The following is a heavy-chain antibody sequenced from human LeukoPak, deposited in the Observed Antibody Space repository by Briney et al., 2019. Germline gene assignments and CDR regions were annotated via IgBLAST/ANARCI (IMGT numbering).Heavy chain of an antibody. Sequence: SVKVSCKASGGTFSSYAISWVRQAPGQGLEWMGRIIPILGIANYAQKFQGRVTITAGKSTSTAYMELSSLRSEDTAVYYCARDRYGDYSGWYFDLWGRGTLVTVSS. CDR3: ARDRYGDYSGWYFDL. V-gene: IGHV1-69*04. D-gene: IGHD4-17*01. CDR2: IIPILGIA. CDR1: GGTFSSYA. J-gene: IGHJ2*01.